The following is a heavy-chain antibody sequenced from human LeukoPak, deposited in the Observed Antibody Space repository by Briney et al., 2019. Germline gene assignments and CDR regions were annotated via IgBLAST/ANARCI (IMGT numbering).Heavy chain of an antibody. J-gene: IGHJ4*02. CDR2: ISGSGGST. CDR1: GFTFSSYA. D-gene: IGHD2-2*01. CDR3: AKDDYCSSTSCYDNY. V-gene: IGHV3-23*01. Sequence: GGSLTLSCAASGFTFSSYAISWVRQAPGKGLEWVSAISGSGGSTYYADSVKGRFTISRDNSKNTLYLQMNSMRAEDTAVYYCAKDDYCSSTSCYDNYWGQGTLVTVSS.